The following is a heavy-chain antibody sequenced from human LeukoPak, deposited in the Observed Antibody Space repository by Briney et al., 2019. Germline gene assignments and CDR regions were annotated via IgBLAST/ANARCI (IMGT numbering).Heavy chain of an antibody. V-gene: IGHV1-46*01. J-gene: IGHJ4*02. CDR3: ARESPLLKIFDY. Sequence: GASVKVSCKASGYTFTSYYMHWVRQAPGQGLEWMGIINPSGGSTSYAQKFQGRVTMTRDMSTSTVYMELSSLRSEDTAVYYCARESPLLKIFDYWGQGTLVTVSS. CDR1: GYTFTSYY. CDR2: INPSGGST.